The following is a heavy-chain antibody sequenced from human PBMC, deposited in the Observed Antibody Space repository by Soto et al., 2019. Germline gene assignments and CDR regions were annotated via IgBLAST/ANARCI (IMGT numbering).Heavy chain of an antibody. V-gene: IGHV1-24*01. CDR2: FDPEDGET. D-gene: IGHD2-2*01. CDR1: GYTLTELS. J-gene: IGHJ6*03. CDR3: ATKGYQLLRDYYYYMDV. Sequence: ASVKVSCKVSGYTLTELSMHWVRQAPGKGLEWMGGFDPEDGETIYAQKFQGRVTMTEDTSTDTAYLELSSLRSEDTAVYYCATKGYQLLRDYYYYMDVWGKGTTVTVSS.